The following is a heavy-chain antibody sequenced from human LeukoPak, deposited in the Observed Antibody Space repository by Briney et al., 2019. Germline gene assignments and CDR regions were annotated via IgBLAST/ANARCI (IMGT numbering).Heavy chain of an antibody. J-gene: IGHJ4*02. V-gene: IGHV4-30-4*01. Sequence: SQTLSLTCTVSGGSISSGDYYWSWIRQPPGKGLEWIGYIYYSGSTYYNPSLKSRVTISVDTSKNQFSLKLSSVTAADTAVYYCARVNGDYVGIDYCGQGTLVTVSS. D-gene: IGHD4-17*01. CDR3: ARVNGDYVGIDY. CDR1: GGSISSGDYY. CDR2: IYYSGST.